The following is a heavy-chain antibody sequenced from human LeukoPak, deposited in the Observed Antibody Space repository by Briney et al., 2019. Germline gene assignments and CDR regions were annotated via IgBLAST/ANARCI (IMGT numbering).Heavy chain of an antibody. D-gene: IGHD6-13*01. CDR1: GYTFTVYY. V-gene: IGHV1-2*02. Sequence: ASVKVSCKASGYTFTVYYVHWVRQAPGQGLEWMGWINSHSGGTDYAHKFQGRVTMTRDTSISTAYMELSRLKSDDTAVYYCARYTITAAGSPFDYWGQGTLVTVSS. J-gene: IGHJ4*02. CDR3: ARYTITAAGSPFDY. CDR2: INSHSGGT.